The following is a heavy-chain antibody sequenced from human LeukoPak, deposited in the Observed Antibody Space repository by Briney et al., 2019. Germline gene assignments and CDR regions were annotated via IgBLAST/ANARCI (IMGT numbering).Heavy chain of an antibody. CDR3: SKDRPRSSFDY. J-gene: IGHJ4*02. CDR2: ISSDGNHT. D-gene: IGHD6-6*01. V-gene: IGHV3-21*01. CDR1: GFTFSSNT. Sequence: GGPLRLSCAASGFTFSSNTMNWVRQAPGKGLEWVSSISSDGNHTFYADPVKGRFTISRDNPKSSLYLQMNCLRDEHTAVYYCSKDRPRSSFDYWGQGILVTVSS.